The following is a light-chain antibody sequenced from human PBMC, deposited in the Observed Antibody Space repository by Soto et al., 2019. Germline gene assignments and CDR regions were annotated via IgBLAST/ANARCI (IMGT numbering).Light chain of an antibody. Sequence: EIVLTQSPGTLSLSPGERAILSCRASQSVSRTYLAWYQHKPGQAPRLLLYGASSRATGIPDRFSGSGSGTDFTLTISRLEPEDFAVYYCQQYGSSPFAFGGGTKVEIK. V-gene: IGKV3-20*01. CDR2: GAS. CDR3: QQYGSSPFA. CDR1: QSVSRTY. J-gene: IGKJ4*01.